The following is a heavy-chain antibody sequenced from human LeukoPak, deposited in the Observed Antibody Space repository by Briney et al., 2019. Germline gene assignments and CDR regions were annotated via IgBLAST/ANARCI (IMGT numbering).Heavy chain of an antibody. CDR1: GFTFSSYA. CDR3: AKEVRESAWFYFDF. CDR2: ISYDGSNK. Sequence: GRSLRLSCAASGFTFSSYAMHWVRQAPGKGLESVAVISYDGSNKYYADSVKGRFTISRDNSRNTVFLQMNGLTAEDTAVYYCAKEVRESAWFYFDFWGQGTLATVSS. J-gene: IGHJ4*02. V-gene: IGHV3-30-3*02. D-gene: IGHD3-10*01.